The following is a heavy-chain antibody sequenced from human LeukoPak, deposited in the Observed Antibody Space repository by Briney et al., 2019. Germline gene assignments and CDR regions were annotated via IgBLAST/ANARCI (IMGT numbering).Heavy chain of an antibody. J-gene: IGHJ2*01. D-gene: IGHD2-21*02. CDR3: AKDPYCGGDCHFDL. V-gene: IGHV3-23*01. CDR1: GFTFSSYV. Sequence: GGSLRLSCAASGFTFSSYVMSWVRQAPGKGLEWVSGIRASGGSTYYADFLKGRFTISRDNSKNTLYLQVNSLRAEDTAVYYCAKDPYCGGDCHFDLWGRGTLVTVPS. CDR2: IRASGGST.